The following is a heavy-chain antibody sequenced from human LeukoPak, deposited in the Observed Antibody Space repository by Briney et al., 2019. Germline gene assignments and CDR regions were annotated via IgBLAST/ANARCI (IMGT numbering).Heavy chain of an antibody. J-gene: IGHJ4*02. CDR1: GYTFTGYY. CDR2: INPNSGGT. Sequence: GASVKVSCKASGYTFTGYYMHWVRQAPGQGLEWMGWINPNSGGTNYAQKFQVRVTMTRDTSISTAYLQGSSLKASDTAMYYCARLWDSSSWSDYWGEGTLVTVSS. D-gene: IGHD6-13*01. V-gene: IGHV1-2*02. CDR3: ARLWDSSSWSDY.